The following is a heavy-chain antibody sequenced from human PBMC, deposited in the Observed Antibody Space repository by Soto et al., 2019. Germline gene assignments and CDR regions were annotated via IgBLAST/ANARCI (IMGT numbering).Heavy chain of an antibody. J-gene: IGHJ6*02. D-gene: IGHD1-1*01. CDR2: IIPIFGTA. CDR3: ASGTGDTSPDYGMDV. Sequence: SVKDSCEASGGTFSSYAISWVRQAPVQGLEWMGGIIPIFGTANYAQKFQGRVTITADESTSTAYMELSSLRSEDTAVYYCASGTGDTSPDYGMDVWGQGTTVTVSS. V-gene: IGHV1-69*01. CDR1: GGTFSSYA.